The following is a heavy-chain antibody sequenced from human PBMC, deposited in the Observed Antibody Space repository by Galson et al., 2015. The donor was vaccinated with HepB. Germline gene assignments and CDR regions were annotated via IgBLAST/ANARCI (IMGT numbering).Heavy chain of an antibody. J-gene: IGHJ4*02. V-gene: IGHV3-9*01. CDR1: GFTFDDYA. D-gene: IGHD2-15*01. Sequence: SLRLSCAASGFTFDDYAMHWVRQAPGKGLEWVSGISWNSGSIGYADSVKGRFTIPRDNAKNSLYLQMNSLRAEDTAVYYCARVLSGGSLDYWGQGTLVTVSS. CDR3: ARVLSGGSLDY. CDR2: ISWNSGSI.